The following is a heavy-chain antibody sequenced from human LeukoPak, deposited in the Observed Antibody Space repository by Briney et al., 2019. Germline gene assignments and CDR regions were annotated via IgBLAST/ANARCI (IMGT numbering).Heavy chain of an antibody. V-gene: IGHV3-49*04. CDR1: GFTFSSYE. Sequence: GGSLRLSCAASGFTFSSYEMNWVRRAPGKRREGVGFIRSIAYGGTTEYAASVKGRFTISRDDSKSIAYLQMNSLKTEDTAVYYCTRGRGFWSGYAYYYYGMDVWGQGTTVTVSS. CDR2: IRSIAYGGTT. D-gene: IGHD3-3*01. J-gene: IGHJ6*02. CDR3: TRGRGFWSGYAYYYYGMDV.